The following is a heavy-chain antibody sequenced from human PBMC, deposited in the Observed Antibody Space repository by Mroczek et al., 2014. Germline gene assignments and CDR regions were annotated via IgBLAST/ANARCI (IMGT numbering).Heavy chain of an antibody. CDR3: AKDNVLTMIGTGGGSFDI. Sequence: QVQLVQSGGGLVKPGGSLRLSCAASGFTFSDYYMSWIRQAPGKGLEWVSYISSSGGGTYYADSVKGRFTISRDNSKNTLYLQMNSLRAEDTAVYYCAKDNVLTMIGTGGGSFDIVGPKGQVVTVSS. CDR1: GFTFSDYY. D-gene: IGHD3-22*01. J-gene: IGHJ3*02. V-gene: IGHV3-11*01. CDR2: ISSSGGGT.